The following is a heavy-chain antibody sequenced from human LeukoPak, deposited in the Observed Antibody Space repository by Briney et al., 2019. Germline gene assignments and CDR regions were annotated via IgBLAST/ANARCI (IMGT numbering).Heavy chain of an antibody. D-gene: IGHD3-22*01. CDR1: GYTFANYA. J-gene: IGHJ4*02. CDR3: ARGGVLDDSIGY. CDR2: VSAYNDNT. V-gene: IGHV1-18*01. Sequence: ASVKVSCKASGYTFANYAIRGVRQAPGLGLEWMGWVSAYNDNTYYAQKLQGRVTMTTDTSTSTASMELRSLRSDDTAVYYCARGGVLDDSIGYWGQGTLVTVSS.